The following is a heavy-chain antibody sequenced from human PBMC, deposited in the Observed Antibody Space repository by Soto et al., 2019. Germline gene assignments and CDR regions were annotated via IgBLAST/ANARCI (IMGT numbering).Heavy chain of an antibody. CDR2: IYYSGST. Sequence: SETLSLTCTVSGGSVSSGSYYWSWIRQPPGKGLECIGYIYYSGSTNYNPSLKSRVTISVDTSKNQFSLKLSSVTAADTAVYYCAKVSSSWYSGFFDFWGQGTLVTVSS. V-gene: IGHV4-61*01. D-gene: IGHD6-13*01. CDR1: GGSVSSGSYY. CDR3: AKVSSSWYSGFFDF. J-gene: IGHJ4*02.